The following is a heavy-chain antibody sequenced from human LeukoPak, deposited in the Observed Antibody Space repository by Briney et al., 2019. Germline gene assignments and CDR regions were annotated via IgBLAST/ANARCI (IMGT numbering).Heavy chain of an antibody. V-gene: IGHV3-7*01. CDR3: ARDVVAGGWYVGYYYYYMDV. CDR2: IKQDGSEK. J-gene: IGHJ6*03. CDR1: GFTFSRYW. Sequence: GGSLRLSCAASGFTFSRYWMSWVREAPGKGLEWVANIKQDGSEKYYVDSVKGRFTISRDNAKNSLYLQMNSLRAEDTAVYYRARDVVAGGWYVGYYYYYMDVWGKGTTVTVSS. D-gene: IGHD6-19*01.